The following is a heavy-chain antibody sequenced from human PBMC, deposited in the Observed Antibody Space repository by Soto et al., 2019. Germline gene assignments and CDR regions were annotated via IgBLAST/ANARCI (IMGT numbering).Heavy chain of an antibody. CDR2: ISHGGNT. D-gene: IGHD3-9*01. J-gene: IGHJ3*02. V-gene: IGHV4-30-2*01. Sequence: PSETLSLPCTVSGGSINNGGSSWSWLRQPPGKGLEWIGYISHGGNTYYNPSLRSRIIMSIDKWKNHFSLGLRSVTAAHTATYYCARTSYDILTGRLDAFDIWGQGTMVTVSS. CDR3: ARTSYDILTGRLDAFDI. CDR1: GGSINNGGSS.